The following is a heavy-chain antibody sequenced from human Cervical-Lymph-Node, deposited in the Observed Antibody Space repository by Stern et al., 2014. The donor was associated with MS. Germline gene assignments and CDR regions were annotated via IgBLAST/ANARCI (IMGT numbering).Heavy chain of an antibody. D-gene: IGHD4/OR15-4a*01. CDR1: GGSFSRGGYY. CDR2: IFYSGST. CDR3: ARADYSDASGRFDP. Sequence: QLQLQESGPGLVKPSQTLSLTCTVFGGSFSRGGYYWSWIRQHPGKGLEWIGDIFYSGSTYYNPSLKSRVTISGDTSKNQFSLKLSSVTAADTAVYFCARADYSDASGRFDPWGQGILVTVSS. J-gene: IGHJ5*02. V-gene: IGHV4-31*03.